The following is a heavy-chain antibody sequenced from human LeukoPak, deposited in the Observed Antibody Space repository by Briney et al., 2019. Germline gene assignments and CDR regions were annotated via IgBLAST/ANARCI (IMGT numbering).Heavy chain of an antibody. CDR3: ARRPYYDPHAFDI. V-gene: IGHV4-38-2*02. J-gene: IGHJ3*02. CDR2: MYHSGNT. Sequence: SETLSLTCTVSGYSISSGYYWAWIRQPPGKGLEWIGSMYHSGNTYYNPSLKSRVTIAVDTSKNQFSLKLSSVTAADTAVYYCARRPYYDPHAFDIWGQGTMVTVS. CDR1: GYSISSGYY. D-gene: IGHD1-26*01.